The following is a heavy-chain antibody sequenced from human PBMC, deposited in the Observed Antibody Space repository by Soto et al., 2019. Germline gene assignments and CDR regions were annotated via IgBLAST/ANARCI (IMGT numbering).Heavy chain of an antibody. Sequence: SDTLSLTCTVSGGSISSGDYYWSWIRQPPGKGLEWVGYIYFSGNTNYNPSLKSRVTISADTSRNQFSLKLSSVTAADTAVYYCARGRGDYYFDYWGQGTLVTVSS. V-gene: IGHV4-61*08. D-gene: IGHD3-10*01. CDR3: ARGRGDYYFDY. J-gene: IGHJ4*02. CDR1: GGSISSGDYY. CDR2: IYFSGNT.